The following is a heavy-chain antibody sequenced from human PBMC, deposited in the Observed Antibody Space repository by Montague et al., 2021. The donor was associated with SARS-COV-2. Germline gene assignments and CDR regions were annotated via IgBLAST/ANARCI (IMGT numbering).Heavy chain of an antibody. CDR1: GDSVSSNDAA. Sequence: CAISGDSVSSNDAAWNWIRQSPSRGLEWLGRTYYRSKWYTDYAPSVKTRITITPDTSNNQFSLHLNSVTPGDTAVYYCAREGTVPGPRGIYFDDWGQGTLVTVSS. V-gene: IGHV6-1*01. J-gene: IGHJ4*02. CDR3: AREGTVPGPRGIYFDD. D-gene: IGHD1-1*01. CDR2: TYYRSKWYT.